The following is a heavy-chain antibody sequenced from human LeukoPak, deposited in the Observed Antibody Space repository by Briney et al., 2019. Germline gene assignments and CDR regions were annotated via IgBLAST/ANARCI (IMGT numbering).Heavy chain of an antibody. Sequence: GGSLRLSCAVSGFTFSSYAMSWVRQAPGKGLEWVSAISGSGGSTYYADSVKGRFTISRDNAKNSLYLQMNSLRAEDTAVYYCAELGITMIGGVWGKGTTVTISS. J-gene: IGHJ6*04. CDR3: AELGITMIGGV. CDR1: GFTFSSYA. CDR2: ISGSGGST. V-gene: IGHV3-23*01. D-gene: IGHD3-10*02.